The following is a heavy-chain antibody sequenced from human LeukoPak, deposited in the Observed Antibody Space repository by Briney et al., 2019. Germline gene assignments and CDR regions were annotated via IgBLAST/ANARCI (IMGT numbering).Heavy chain of an antibody. Sequence: SGGSLRLSCAAFGFRFSNYGMHWVRQAPGKGLEWVAFIWYDGSKKFYSDSVRGRFTISRDNSENMVYLQMNSLRGEDTAVYYCAKVWDCGGDYWATPYYMDVWGKGTMVTASS. CDR3: AKVWDCGGDYWATPYYMDV. J-gene: IGHJ6*03. CDR1: GFRFSNYG. CDR2: IWYDGSKK. V-gene: IGHV3-30*02. D-gene: IGHD2-21*02.